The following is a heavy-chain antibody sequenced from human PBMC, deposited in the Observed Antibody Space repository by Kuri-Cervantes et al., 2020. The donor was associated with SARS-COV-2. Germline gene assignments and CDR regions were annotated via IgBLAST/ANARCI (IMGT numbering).Heavy chain of an antibody. Sequence: GGSLRLSCTSSGFTFSDHYVDWVRQAPGKALEWVSSISGSGSYIYYADSVKGRFTISKESGENSLYLHMNSLRGDDTAVYYCARVAGEGPIYYYYMDVWGKGTTVTVSS. V-gene: IGHV3-21*01. CDR3: ARVAGEGPIYYYYMDV. J-gene: IGHJ6*03. CDR1: GFTFSDHY. CDR2: ISGSGSYI. D-gene: IGHD2-21*01.